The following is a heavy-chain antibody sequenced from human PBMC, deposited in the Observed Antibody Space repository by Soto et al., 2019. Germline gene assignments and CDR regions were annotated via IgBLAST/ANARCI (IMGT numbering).Heavy chain of an antibody. CDR3: AREGKRARMIRGFDS. CDR2: IYFSGTT. J-gene: IGHJ4*02. Sequence: QVQLQESGPGLVKPSETLSLTCTVSGGSVSSSSYYWNWIRQSPGKGLEWIGYIYFSGTTEYNPSLKSRVTISFDTSKNQFSLKLNSVIVADTAVYFCAREGKRARMIRGFDSWGQGTLVTVSS. D-gene: IGHD3-10*01. CDR1: GGSVSSSSYY. V-gene: IGHV4-61*01.